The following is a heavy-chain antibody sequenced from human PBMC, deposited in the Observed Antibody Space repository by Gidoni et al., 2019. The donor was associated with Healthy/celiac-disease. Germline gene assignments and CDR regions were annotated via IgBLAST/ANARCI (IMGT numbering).Heavy chain of an antibody. V-gene: IGHV3-23*01. J-gene: IGHJ4*02. Sequence: EVQLLESGGGLVQPGGSLSLSCAASGFTFSSYAMSWVRQAPGKGLEWVSAISGSGGSTYYADSVKGRFTISRDNSKNTLYLQMNSLRAEDTAVYYCAKDLLYYYDSSPLDYWGQGTLVTVSS. CDR3: AKDLLYYYDSSPLDY. CDR2: ISGSGGST. D-gene: IGHD3-22*01. CDR1: GFTFSSYA.